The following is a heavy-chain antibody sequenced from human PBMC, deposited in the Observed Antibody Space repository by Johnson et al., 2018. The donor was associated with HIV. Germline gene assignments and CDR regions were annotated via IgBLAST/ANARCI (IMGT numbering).Heavy chain of an antibody. D-gene: IGHD2/OR15-2a*01. Sequence: VQLVESGGGLVQPGGSLRLSCVGSGFTFSSYWLSWVRQAPGKGLEWVANIKQDGSEKYYVDSVTGRFTISRDNAENSVFVQMNSLRAEDTAIYYCVRGSSDNYLLDFDIWGQGTMVTVSS. CDR3: VRGSSDNYLLDFDI. J-gene: IGHJ3*02. CDR2: IKQDGSEK. CDR1: GFTFSSYW. V-gene: IGHV3-7*01.